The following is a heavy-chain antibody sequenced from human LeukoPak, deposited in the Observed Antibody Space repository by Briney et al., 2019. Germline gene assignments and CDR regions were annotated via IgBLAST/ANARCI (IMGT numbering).Heavy chain of an antibody. J-gene: IGHJ4*02. V-gene: IGHV3-74*01. CDR3: ALGRSSGWVDY. CDR2: INSDGSST. CDR1: GWTFSSYC. Sequence: PAESLSLSCAASGWTFSSYCLHWIRQAPGKGLVWVARINSDGSSTSYADSVKGRFTISRDNAKNTLYLQMNSLRAEDTAVYYCALGRSSGWVDYWGQGTLVTVSS. D-gene: IGHD6-19*01.